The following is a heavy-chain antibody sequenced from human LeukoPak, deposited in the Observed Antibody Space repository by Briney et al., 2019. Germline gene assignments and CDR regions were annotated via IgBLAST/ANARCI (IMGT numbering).Heavy chain of an antibody. J-gene: IGHJ4*02. V-gene: IGHV4-59*01. Sequence: PSETLSLTCSVSGGSIRNYYWSWFRQPPGKGLEWIGDIYYTGTTNYNASLQSRVTISVDTSKNQFSLKVNSVSAEDTAVYYCARAVDTELRLFFDYWGQGTLVTVSS. CDR2: IYYTGTT. CDR1: GGSIRNYY. D-gene: IGHD5-18*01. CDR3: ARAVDTELRLFFDY.